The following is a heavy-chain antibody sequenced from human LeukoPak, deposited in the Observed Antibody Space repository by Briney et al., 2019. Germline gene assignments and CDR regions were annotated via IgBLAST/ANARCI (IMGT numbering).Heavy chain of an antibody. CDR3: ARLYTGYSSGWYSGGLYGMDV. J-gene: IGHJ6*02. CDR2: ISAYNGNT. Sequence: ASVKVSCKASGYTFTSYGISWVRQAPGQGLEWMGWISAYNGNTNYAQKLQGRVTMTTDTSTSTAYMGLRSLRSDDTAVYYCARLYTGYSSGWYSGGLYGMDVWGQGTTVTVSS. V-gene: IGHV1-18*01. CDR1: GYTFTSYG. D-gene: IGHD6-19*01.